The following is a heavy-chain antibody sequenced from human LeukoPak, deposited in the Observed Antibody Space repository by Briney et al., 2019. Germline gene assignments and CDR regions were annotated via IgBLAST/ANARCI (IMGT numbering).Heavy chain of an antibody. Sequence: SETLSLTCTVSGGSISSYYWSWIRHPPGKGLEWIGYIYYSGRTNYNPSLKSRVTISVDTSKNQFSLKLSYVTAADTAVYYCATVGANKDYWGQGTLVTVSS. CDR3: ATVGANKDY. D-gene: IGHD1/OR15-1a*01. V-gene: IGHV4-59*01. CDR2: IYYSGRT. CDR1: GGSISSYY. J-gene: IGHJ4*02.